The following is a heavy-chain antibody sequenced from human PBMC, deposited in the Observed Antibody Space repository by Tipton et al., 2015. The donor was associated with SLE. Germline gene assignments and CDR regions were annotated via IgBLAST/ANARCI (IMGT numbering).Heavy chain of an antibody. CDR1: GGSFSGYY. Sequence: LRLSCAVYGGSFSGYYWSWIRQPPGKGLEWIGEINHSGSTNYNPSLKSRVTISVDTSKNQFSLKLSSVTAADTAVYYCARGGGSSWYDYWGQGTLVTVLL. CDR3: ARGGGSSWYDY. CDR2: INHSGST. V-gene: IGHV4-34*01. D-gene: IGHD6-13*01. J-gene: IGHJ4*02.